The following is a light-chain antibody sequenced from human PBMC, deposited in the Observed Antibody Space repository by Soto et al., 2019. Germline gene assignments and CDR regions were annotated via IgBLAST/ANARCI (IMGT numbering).Light chain of an antibody. CDR3: QQLNSYPIT. J-gene: IGKJ5*01. CDR2: GAS. V-gene: IGKV1-9*01. Sequence: DIQLTQSPSFLSASVGDRVTMTCRASQGISSYLAWYQQKPGKAPKLLIYGASTLQSGVPSRFSGSGSGTDFPLTISSLLPEDSATYYCQQLNSYPITFGQGTRLEIK. CDR1: QGISSY.